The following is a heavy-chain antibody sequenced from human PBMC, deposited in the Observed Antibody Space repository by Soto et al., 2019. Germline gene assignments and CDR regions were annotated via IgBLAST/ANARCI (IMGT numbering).Heavy chain of an antibody. J-gene: IGHJ6*02. D-gene: IGHD3-10*01. Sequence: GESLKISCKGSGYTFTDYWIGWVRQLPGKGLEWMGIIYPGDSDTRYSPSFQGHVTITVDKSTSTAYLQWNTLKASDTAMYYCPRPITNLPYYYYAMVVWGPGTTVTVSS. V-gene: IGHV5-51*01. CDR2: IYPGDSDT. CDR3: PRPITNLPYYYYAMVV. CDR1: GYTFTDYW.